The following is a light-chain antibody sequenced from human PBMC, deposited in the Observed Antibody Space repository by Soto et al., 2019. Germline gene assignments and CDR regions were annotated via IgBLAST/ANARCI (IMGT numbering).Light chain of an antibody. J-gene: IGLJ2*01. V-gene: IGLV2-14*03. CDR3: SAYSSGATHVV. CDR2: DVN. Sequence: QSALTQPASVSGSPGQSITISCTGTSSDIGGLYNYVSWYQQHPGKAPKLLIYDVNDRPLGVSDRFSGSKSGNTASLTISGLQAEDEADYFCSAYSSGATHVVFGGGTKLTVL. CDR1: SSDIGGLYNY.